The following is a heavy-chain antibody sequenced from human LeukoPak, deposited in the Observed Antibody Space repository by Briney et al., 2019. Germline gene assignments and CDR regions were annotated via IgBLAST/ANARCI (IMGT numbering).Heavy chain of an antibody. CDR3: AKDFRIGYSAHFDY. CDR2: IYENGGTT. D-gene: IGHD2-21*01. J-gene: IGHJ4*02. V-gene: IGHV3-23*01. Sequence: GGSLRLSCVGSGFTFRSHAMSWVRQAPEKGLEFVSGIYENGGTTYYADSVKGRFSIFRDNSKNTLYLQMDSLRGEDTAVYYCAKDFRIGYSAHFDYWGQGALVTVSS. CDR1: GFTFRSHA.